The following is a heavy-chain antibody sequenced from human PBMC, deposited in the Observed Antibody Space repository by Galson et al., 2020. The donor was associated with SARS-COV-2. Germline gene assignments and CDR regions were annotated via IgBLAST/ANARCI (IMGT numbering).Heavy chain of an antibody. J-gene: IGHJ6*04. Sequence: GGSLRLSCAASGFTFSSYGMHWVRQAPGKGLEWVAVIWYDGSNKYYADSVKGRFTISRDNSKNTLYLQMNSLRAEDTAVYYCARDRGLLRYFDWLPRGVWSKGTTVTVSS. D-gene: IGHD3-9*01. CDR2: IWYDGSNK. CDR1: GFTFSSYG. V-gene: IGHV3-33*01. CDR3: ARDRGLLRYFDWLPRGV.